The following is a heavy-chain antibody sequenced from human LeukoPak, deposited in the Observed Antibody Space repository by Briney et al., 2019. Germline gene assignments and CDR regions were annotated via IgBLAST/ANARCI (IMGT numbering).Heavy chain of an antibody. CDR1: GFTFDDYG. V-gene: IGHV3-20*04. D-gene: IGHD2-2*01. CDR3: ARRGYCSSTSCSQELKIDY. Sequence: GGSLRLSCAASGFTFDDYGMSWVRQAPGKGLEWVSGINWNGGSTGYADSVKGRFTISRDNANNSLYLQMNSLRAEDTALYYCARRGYCSSTSCSQELKIDYWGQGTLVTVSS. J-gene: IGHJ4*02. CDR2: INWNGGST.